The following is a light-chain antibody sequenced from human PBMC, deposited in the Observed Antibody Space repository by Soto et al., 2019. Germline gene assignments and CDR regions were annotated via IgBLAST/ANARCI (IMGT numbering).Light chain of an antibody. CDR1: ESVSSSY. J-gene: IGKJ1*01. CDR2: DVS. Sequence: EIVLTQSPGTLSLSPGERATLSCRASESVSSSYLAWYQQKPGQAPRLLMYDVSNRATGIPARFSGSGSGTDFTLTISSLEPEDLAVYYCQQRSNWPRTFGQGTKVEIK. CDR3: QQRSNWPRT. V-gene: IGKV3D-20*02.